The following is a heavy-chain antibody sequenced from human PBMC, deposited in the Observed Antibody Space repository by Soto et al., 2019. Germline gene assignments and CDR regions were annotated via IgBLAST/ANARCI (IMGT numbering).Heavy chain of an antibody. CDR1: SGSISSGGYY. Sequence: SETLSLTCTVSSGSISSGGYYWSWIRQHPGKGLEWIGYIYYSGSTYYNPSPKSRVTISVDTSKNQFSLKLSSVTAADTAVYYCARVYGSGSYLYYYYYYGMDVWGQGTTVTVSS. J-gene: IGHJ6*02. D-gene: IGHD3-10*01. V-gene: IGHV4-31*03. CDR3: ARVYGSGSYLYYYYYYGMDV. CDR2: IYYSGST.